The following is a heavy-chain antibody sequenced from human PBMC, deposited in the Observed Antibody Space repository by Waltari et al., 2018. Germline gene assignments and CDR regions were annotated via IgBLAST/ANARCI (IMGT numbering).Heavy chain of an antibody. CDR2: IYYSGRT. Sequence: QLQLQESGPGLVKPSETLSLTCTVSGGSISSSSYYWGWIRQPPGKGLEWIGSIYYSGRTDDNPSLKSRVTISVDTSKNQFSLKLSSVTAADTAVYYCARFQSGYDAFDIWGQGTMVTVSS. CDR3: ARFQSGYDAFDI. D-gene: IGHD3-3*01. J-gene: IGHJ3*02. CDR1: GGSISSSSYY. V-gene: IGHV4-39*01.